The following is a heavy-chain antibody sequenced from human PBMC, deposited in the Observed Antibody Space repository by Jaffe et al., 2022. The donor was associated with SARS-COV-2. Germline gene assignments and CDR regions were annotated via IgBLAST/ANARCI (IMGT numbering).Heavy chain of an antibody. Sequence: QVQLQESGPGLVKPSQTLSLTCTVSGGSISSGDYYWSWIRQPPGKGLEWIGYIYYSGSTYYNPSLKSRVTISVDTSKNQFSLKLSSVTAADTAVYYCARDLFSHDYVWGSYRYIHYGMDVWGQGTTVTVSS. CDR3: ARDLFSHDYVWGSYRYIHYGMDV. CDR1: GGSISSGDYY. V-gene: IGHV4-30-4*01. J-gene: IGHJ6*02. CDR2: IYYSGST. D-gene: IGHD3-16*02.